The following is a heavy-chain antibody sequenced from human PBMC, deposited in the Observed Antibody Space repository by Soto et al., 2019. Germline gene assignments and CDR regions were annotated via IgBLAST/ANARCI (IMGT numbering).Heavy chain of an antibody. D-gene: IGHD6-13*01. Sequence: QVQLVQSGAEVKKPGASVKVSCKASGYTFTSYGLSWVRQAPGQGLEWMGWISAYNGNTNYAQKLQGRVTMTTDTSTRTAYMELRSVRSDDTAVYYCARDWRSIAAAGTEGDSWGQGTLVTVSS. V-gene: IGHV1-18*01. CDR2: ISAYNGNT. J-gene: IGHJ4*02. CDR1: GYTFTSYG. CDR3: ARDWRSIAAAGTEGDS.